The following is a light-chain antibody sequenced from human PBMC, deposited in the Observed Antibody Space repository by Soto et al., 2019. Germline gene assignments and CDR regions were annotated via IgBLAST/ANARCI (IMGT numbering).Light chain of an antibody. J-gene: IGKJ1*01. CDR2: EAS. V-gene: IGKV1-5*01. CDR1: QSISDW. CDR3: QQYNAYSRT. Sequence: DIQMTQSPSTLSASVGDRVAITCRASQSISDWLAWYQQKPGKAPKLLIHEASRLESGVPSRFSGSGFGTEFTLTISSLQPDDFAIYYCQQYNAYSRTLGQGTKVDIK.